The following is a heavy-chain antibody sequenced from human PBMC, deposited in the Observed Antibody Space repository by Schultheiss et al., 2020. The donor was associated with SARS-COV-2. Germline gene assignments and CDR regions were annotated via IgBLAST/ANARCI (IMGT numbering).Heavy chain of an antibody. CDR1: GGSISSGGYY. CDR3: ARASGKDIVVVPAATAFDY. CDR2: IYYSGST. Sequence: SETLSLTCTVSGGSISSGGYYWSWIRQHPGKGLEWIGYIYYSGSTYYNPSLRSRLTISVDTSKNQFSLKLSSVTAADTAVYYCARASGKDIVVVPAATAFDYWGQGTLVTVSS. D-gene: IGHD2-2*01. V-gene: IGHV4-31*03. J-gene: IGHJ4*02.